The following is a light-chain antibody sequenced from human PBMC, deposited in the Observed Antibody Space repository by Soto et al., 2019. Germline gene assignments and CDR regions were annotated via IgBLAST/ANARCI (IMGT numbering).Light chain of an antibody. Sequence: EIVLTQSPGTLSLSPGDRVTLSCRASQSVSSNYLAWYQQKPGQAPRLLIYATSSRATGIPDRFSGSGSGPDFTLTISRLEPEDFAMYYCQQYGDYNSPRYSFGQGTRLDI. CDR3: QQYGDYNSPRYS. CDR2: ATS. J-gene: IGKJ2*03. CDR1: QSVSSNY. V-gene: IGKV3-20*01.